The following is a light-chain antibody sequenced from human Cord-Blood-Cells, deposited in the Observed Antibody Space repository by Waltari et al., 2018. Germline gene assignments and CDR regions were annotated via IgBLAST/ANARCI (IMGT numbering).Light chain of an antibody. J-gene: IGKJ1*01. CDR3: QQSYSTPPLT. V-gene: IGKV1-39*01. Sequence: DIQMPQSPSSRSASVGDRVTITCRASQSISSYLNLYQQKPGNAPKALSYAASRLQSGVPSRFSGSGSGTDFTLTISTLQPEDFATYHCQQSYSTPPLTFGQGTKVEIK. CDR2: AAS. CDR1: QSISSY.